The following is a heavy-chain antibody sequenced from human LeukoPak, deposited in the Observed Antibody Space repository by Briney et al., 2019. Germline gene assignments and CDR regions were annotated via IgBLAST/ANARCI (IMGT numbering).Heavy chain of an antibody. CDR2: IHGDGST. Sequence: PGGSLRLSCAASGFTVSRRYMSWVRQAPGKGLEWVSVIHGDGSTYYADSVKGRFTISRDNSKNTLYLQMNSLRAEDTAVYYCARGESSDCTCIDYWGQGTVVSVSS. CDR1: GFTVSRRY. J-gene: IGHJ4*02. CDR3: ARGESSDCTCIDY. D-gene: IGHD2-21*02. V-gene: IGHV3-53*01.